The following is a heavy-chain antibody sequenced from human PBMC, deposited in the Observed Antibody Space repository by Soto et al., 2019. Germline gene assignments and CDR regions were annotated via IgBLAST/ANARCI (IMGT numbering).Heavy chain of an antibody. CDR3: AKYWDSTRRAGFDC. D-gene: IGHD6-19*01. Sequence: EVQLVESGGGLVQPGRSLRLSCAASGFTFDDYAMHWVRQAPGKGLEWVSGISWNSGSIGYADSVKGRFTISRDYAKNSLYLQMHRRRAEETALYYCAKYWDSTRRAGFDCWGQGTLVTVSS. CDR1: GFTFDDYA. CDR2: ISWNSGSI. V-gene: IGHV3-9*01. J-gene: IGHJ4*02.